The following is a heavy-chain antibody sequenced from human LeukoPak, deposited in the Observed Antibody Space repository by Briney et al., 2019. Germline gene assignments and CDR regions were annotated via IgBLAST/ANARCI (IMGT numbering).Heavy chain of an antibody. CDR3: ARVGTFYYDSSGYIDY. Sequence: GGSLRLSCAASGFTFSSYSMNWVRHAPGKGLEWVSSISSSSSYIYYADSVKGRFTIARDNAKNSLYLQMNSLRAEDTAVYYCARVGTFYYDSSGYIDYWGQGTLVSVSS. CDR2: ISSSSSYI. V-gene: IGHV3-21*01. D-gene: IGHD3-22*01. J-gene: IGHJ4*02. CDR1: GFTFSSYS.